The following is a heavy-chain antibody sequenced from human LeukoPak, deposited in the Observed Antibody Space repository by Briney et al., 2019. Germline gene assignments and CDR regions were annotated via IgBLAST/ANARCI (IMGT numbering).Heavy chain of an antibody. CDR3: ARVWDTAMADPC. CDR1: GYSISSGYY. CDR2: IYHSGST. Sequence: SETLSLTCTVSGYSISSGYYWGWIRQPPGKGLEWIGSIYHSGSTYYNPSLKSRVTISVDTSKNQFSLKLSSVTAADTAVYYCARVWDTAMADPCWGQGTLVTVSS. V-gene: IGHV4-38-2*02. D-gene: IGHD5-18*01. J-gene: IGHJ4*02.